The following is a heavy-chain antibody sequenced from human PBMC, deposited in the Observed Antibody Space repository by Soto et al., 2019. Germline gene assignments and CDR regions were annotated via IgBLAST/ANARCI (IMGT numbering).Heavy chain of an antibody. Sequence: EVQLVESGGGLVQPGGSLRLSCAASGFTFGPYWMHWVRQVPGKGLVWLSRINSDGSSTNYADSVKGRFTISRDNAQSTLSLQMHSLRAEDTAVYYCASGGSGYYNYWGQGTLVTVSS. CDR1: GFTFGPYW. CDR3: ASGGSGYYNY. D-gene: IGHD3-22*01. V-gene: IGHV3-74*01. CDR2: INSDGSST. J-gene: IGHJ4*02.